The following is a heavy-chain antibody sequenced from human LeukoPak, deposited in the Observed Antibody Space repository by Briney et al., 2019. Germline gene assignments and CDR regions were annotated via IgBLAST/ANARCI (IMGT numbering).Heavy chain of an antibody. D-gene: IGHD2-21*01. V-gene: IGHV4-4*07. J-gene: IGHJ4*02. CDR3: ARQRLDGDILGFDW. CDR1: GASISGHY. CDR2: THTSGSP. Sequence: PSETLSLTCNVSGASISGHYWSWIRHPAGKSLEWIGRTHTSGSPIYNPSLSSRVTMSVDTSKGQFSLTMNSLTAADTAIYYCARQRLDGDILGFDWWGQGTLVTVSS.